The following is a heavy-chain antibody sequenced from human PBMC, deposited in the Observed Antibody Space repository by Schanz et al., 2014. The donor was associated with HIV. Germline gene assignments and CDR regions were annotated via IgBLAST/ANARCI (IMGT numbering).Heavy chain of an antibody. V-gene: IGHV3-23*04. CDR3: ARDKSNLGMDS. Sequence: VQLVESGGGVVQPGGFLRLSCAASRFTFSRYGMSWVRQTPDKGLEWVSSISGNGDSAYYADSVKGRFTTSRDNAKNSLYLQMNTLRADDTAVYYCARDKSNLGMDSWGQGTLVTVSS. CDR2: ISGNGDSA. J-gene: IGHJ5*01. CDR1: RFTFSRYG.